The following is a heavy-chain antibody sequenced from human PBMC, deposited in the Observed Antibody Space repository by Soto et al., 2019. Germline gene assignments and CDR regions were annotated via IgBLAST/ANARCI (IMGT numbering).Heavy chain of an antibody. CDR1: GYTFTSYD. D-gene: IGHD6-13*01. V-gene: IGHV1-8*01. J-gene: IGHJ6*02. Sequence: QVQLVQSGAEVKKPGASVKVSCKASGYTFTSYDIYWVRQATGQGREWMGWMNPNSGNTGYAQKCQGRVTMTRNTSISTAYRELSSLRSEDTAVYYCARRGYSSSWYYYYYYGMDVWGQGTTVTVSS. CDR3: ARRGYSSSWYYYYYYGMDV. CDR2: MNPNSGNT.